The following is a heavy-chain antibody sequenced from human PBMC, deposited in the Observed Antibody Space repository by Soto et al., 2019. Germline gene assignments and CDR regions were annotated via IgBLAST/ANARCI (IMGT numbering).Heavy chain of an antibody. CDR2: IYYSGST. Sequence: KSSETLSLTCTVSGGSISSYGYNWSWLRQHPGKGLEWIGYIYYSGSTYYNPSLKSRVTISVDASKNQYSLKLSSVTAADTAVYYCARDLRRVYSYGFYYYYGMDVWGQGTTVTVSS. D-gene: IGHD5-18*01. CDR3: ARDLRRVYSYGFYYYYGMDV. CDR1: GGSISSYGYN. V-gene: IGHV4-31*03. J-gene: IGHJ6*02.